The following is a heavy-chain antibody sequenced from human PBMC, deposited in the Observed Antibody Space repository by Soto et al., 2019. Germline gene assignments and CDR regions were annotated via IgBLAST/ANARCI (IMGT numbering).Heavy chain of an antibody. CDR2: IIPILGIA. Sequence: ASVKVSCKASGGTFSSYTISLVRQAPGQGLEWMGRIIPILGIANYAQKFQGRVTITADKSTSTAYMELSSLRSEDTAVYYCARWGSGSDAFDIWGQGTMVTVSS. V-gene: IGHV1-69*02. J-gene: IGHJ3*02. CDR3: ARWGSGSDAFDI. D-gene: IGHD6-19*01. CDR1: GGTFSSYT.